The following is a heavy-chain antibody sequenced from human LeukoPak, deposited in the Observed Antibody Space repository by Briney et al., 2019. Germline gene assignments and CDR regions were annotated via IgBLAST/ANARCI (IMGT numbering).Heavy chain of an antibody. V-gene: IGHV1-8*01. CDR1: GYTFSSYD. Sequence: ASVKVSCKASGYTFSSYDNNWVRQATGQGLEWMGWMNPNSGNTGYAQKFQGRVTMTGNTSISTAYMDLSSLRSEDTAVYYCARRYCSSTSCHYFDYWGQEPWSPSPQ. D-gene: IGHD2-2*01. CDR2: MNPNSGNT. J-gene: IGHJ4*01. CDR3: ARRYCSSTSCHYFDY.